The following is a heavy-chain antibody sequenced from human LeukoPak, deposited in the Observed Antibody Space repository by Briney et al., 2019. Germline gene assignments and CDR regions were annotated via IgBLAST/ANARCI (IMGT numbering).Heavy chain of an antibody. D-gene: IGHD5-12*01. CDR3: ASGATILDY. CDR1: GFTFSVYE. CDR2: ISTSGSTI. J-gene: IGHJ4*02. V-gene: IGHV3-48*03. Sequence: GGSLRLSCTASGFTFSVYEMNWVRQAPGKGLEWVSYISTSGSTIYYADSVKGRFTISRDNAKNSLYLQMDSLRAEDTAVYYCASGATILDYWGQGTLVTVSS.